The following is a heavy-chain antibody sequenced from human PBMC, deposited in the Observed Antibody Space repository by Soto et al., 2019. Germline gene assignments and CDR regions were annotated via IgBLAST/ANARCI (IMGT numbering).Heavy chain of an antibody. D-gene: IGHD6-6*01. CDR3: ARDFKRYSSSPGPLEY. CDR2: IYYSGTT. J-gene: IGHJ4*02. Sequence: RTGDYYWSWVRQSPGKGLEWIGCIYYSGTTYYNPSLETRLTMSVDTSKNQFSLRLSSVTAADTAMYFCARDFKRYSSSPGPLEYWCQGTLVTVSS. V-gene: IGHV4-30-4*01. CDR1: RTGDYY.